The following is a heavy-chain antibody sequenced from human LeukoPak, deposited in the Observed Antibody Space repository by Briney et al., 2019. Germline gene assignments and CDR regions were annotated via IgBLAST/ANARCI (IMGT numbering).Heavy chain of an antibody. CDR1: GYTFTGYY. D-gene: IGHD5-12*01. V-gene: IGHV1-2*02. J-gene: IGHJ6*02. CDR2: INPNSGGT. Sequence: GASVKVSCKASGYTFTGYYMHWVRQAPGQGLEWMGWINPNSGGTNYAQKFQGRVTMTRDTSSSTAYMELSRLRSDDTAVYYCARGGDSGYDSDSRYYYYGMDVWGQGTTVTVSS. CDR3: ARGGDSGYDSDSRYYYYGMDV.